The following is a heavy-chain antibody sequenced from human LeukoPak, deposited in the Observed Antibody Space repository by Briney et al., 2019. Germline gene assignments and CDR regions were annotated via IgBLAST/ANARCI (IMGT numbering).Heavy chain of an antibody. Sequence: SETLSLTCTVSGDSINSGSYHWGWIRQPPGKGMEWIGSIQHIGNTYYNPSLKSRLTISVDTSKNQFSLKLNSVTAADTAVYYCARDGSHWGQGTLVTVSS. CDR1: GDSINSGSYH. CDR3: ARDGSH. J-gene: IGHJ4*02. D-gene: IGHD2-2*03. CDR2: IQHIGNT. V-gene: IGHV4-39*02.